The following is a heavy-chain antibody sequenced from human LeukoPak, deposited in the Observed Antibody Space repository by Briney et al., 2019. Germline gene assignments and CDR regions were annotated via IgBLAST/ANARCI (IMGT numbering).Heavy chain of an antibody. D-gene: IGHD2-21*02. CDR3: ARGCSSGDVTAADY. CDR1: GFTVSRHY. V-gene: IGHV3-66*02. J-gene: IGHJ4*02. Sequence: QPGGSLRLSCAASGFTVSRHYMSWVRQAPGKGLEWVSVIYTGGSTYYADSVKDRFTISRDNSKNTLYLQMNSLRVEDTAVYYCARGCSSGDVTAADYWGQGTLVTVSS. CDR2: IYTGGST.